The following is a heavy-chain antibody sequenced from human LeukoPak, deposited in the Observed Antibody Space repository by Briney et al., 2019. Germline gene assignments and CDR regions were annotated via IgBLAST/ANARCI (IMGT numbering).Heavy chain of an antibody. V-gene: IGHV3-33*07. D-gene: IGHD4-17*01. Sequence: GGSLRLSCEASGFTFSKCAMSWVRQAPGKGLEWVAVIWYDGSNKYYADSVKGRFTISRDNSKNTLYLQMNSLRAEDTAVYYCAREGGHDYGDYHYFDYWGQGTLVTVSS. J-gene: IGHJ4*02. CDR2: IWYDGSNK. CDR3: AREGGHDYGDYHYFDY. CDR1: GFTFSKCA.